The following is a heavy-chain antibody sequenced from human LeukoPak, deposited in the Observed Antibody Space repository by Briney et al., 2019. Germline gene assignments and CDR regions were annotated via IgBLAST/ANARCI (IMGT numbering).Heavy chain of an antibody. J-gene: IGHJ4*02. V-gene: IGHV4-34*01. CDR3: ARANRGGSFPFDY. CDR2: INHRGST. D-gene: IGHD2-15*01. CDR1: GGSFSGYY. Sequence: PSETLSLTCAVYGGSFSGYYWSWIRQPPGEGLEWIGEINHRGSTNYNPSLKSRVTISVDTSKNQFSLKLSSVTAADTAVYYCARANRGGSFPFDYWGQGTLVTVSS.